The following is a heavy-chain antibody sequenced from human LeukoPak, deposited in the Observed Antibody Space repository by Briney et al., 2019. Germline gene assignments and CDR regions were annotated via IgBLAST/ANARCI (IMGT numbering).Heavy chain of an antibody. J-gene: IGHJ1*01. CDR1: GYTFTSYY. D-gene: IGHD2-21*02. V-gene: IGHV1-46*01. Sequence: ASVKVSCKASGYTFTSYYMHWVRQAPGQGLEWMGIINPSGGSTSYAQKFQGRVTMTRDTSTSTVYMELSSLRSEDTAVYYCAREGCGGDCYHSDFQHWGQGTLVTVSS. CDR3: AREGCGGDCYHSDFQH. CDR2: INPSGGST.